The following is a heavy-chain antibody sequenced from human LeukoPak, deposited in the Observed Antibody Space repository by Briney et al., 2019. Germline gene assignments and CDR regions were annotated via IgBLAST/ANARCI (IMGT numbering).Heavy chain of an antibody. D-gene: IGHD3-22*01. CDR3: AKDGFDYSDSSGYYFFNY. V-gene: IGHV3-23*01. J-gene: IGHJ4*02. CDR2: ISGGGVAI. Sequence: GGSLRLSCAASGFTFSNHALSWVRQAPGKGLQWVSAISGGGVAIYYADSVKGRFTISRDNSKNTLYLQMNSLRAEDTAVYYCAKDGFDYSDSSGYYFFNYWGQGTLVTVSS. CDR1: GFTFSNHA.